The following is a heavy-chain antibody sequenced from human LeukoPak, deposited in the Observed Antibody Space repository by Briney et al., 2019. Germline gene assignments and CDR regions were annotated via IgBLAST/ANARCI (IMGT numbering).Heavy chain of an antibody. Sequence: GGSLRLSCAASGFTFNSYAMSWVRQAPGKGLEWVSSITSSSSHIYYADSVKGRFTISRDNAKNSLYLQIDSLRAEDTAVYYCARDPYSGSYVDYYYYYYMDVWGKGTTVTISS. D-gene: IGHD6-13*01. CDR1: GFTFNSYA. J-gene: IGHJ6*03. CDR2: ITSSSSHI. V-gene: IGHV3-21*01. CDR3: ARDPYSGSYVDYYYYYYMDV.